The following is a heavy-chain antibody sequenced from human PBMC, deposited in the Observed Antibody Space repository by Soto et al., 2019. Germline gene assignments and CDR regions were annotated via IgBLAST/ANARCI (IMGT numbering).Heavy chain of an antibody. Sequence: GGSLRLSCAASGFTFSSYAMSWVRQAPGKGLEWVSAISGSGGSTYYADSVKGRFTISRDNSKNTLYLQMNSLRAEDTAVYYCAKVSDYCSSPSCYPNFDYWGQGTLVTVSS. CDR2: ISGSGGST. D-gene: IGHD2-2*01. CDR1: GFTFSSYA. CDR3: AKVSDYCSSPSCYPNFDY. V-gene: IGHV3-23*01. J-gene: IGHJ4*02.